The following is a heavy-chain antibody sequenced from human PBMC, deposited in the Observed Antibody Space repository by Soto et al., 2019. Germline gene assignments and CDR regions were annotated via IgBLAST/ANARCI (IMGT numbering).Heavy chain of an antibody. CDR1: GGSISSGDYY. D-gene: IGHD4-4*01. CDR3: ARALQYHNWFDP. V-gene: IGHV4-30-4*01. J-gene: IGHJ5*02. CDR2: IYYSGST. Sequence: LSLTCTVSGGSISSGDYYWSWIRQPPGKGLEWIGYIYYSGSTYYNPSLKSRVTISVDTSKNQFSLKLSSVTAADTAVYYCARALQYHNWFDPWGQGTLVTVSS.